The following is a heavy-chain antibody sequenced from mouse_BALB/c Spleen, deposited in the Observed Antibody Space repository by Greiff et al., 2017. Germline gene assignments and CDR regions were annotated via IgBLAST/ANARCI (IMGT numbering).Heavy chain of an antibody. Sequence: EVQVVESGGGLVKPGGSLKLSCAASGFTFSSYAMSWVRQTPEKRLEWVASISSGGSTYYPDSVKGRFTISRDNARNILYLQMSSLRSEDTAMYYCARGITTATNYAMDYWGQGTSVTVSS. D-gene: IGHD1-2*01. V-gene: IGHV5-6-5*01. CDR2: ISSGGST. CDR1: GFTFSSYA. J-gene: IGHJ4*01. CDR3: ARGITTATNYAMDY.